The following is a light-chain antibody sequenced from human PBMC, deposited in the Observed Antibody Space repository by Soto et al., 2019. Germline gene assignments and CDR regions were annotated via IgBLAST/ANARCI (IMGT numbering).Light chain of an antibody. J-gene: IGKJ2*01. CDR1: QSLSSSY. V-gene: IGKV3-20*01. Sequence: EIVLTQSPGTLSLSPGERATLSCRASQSLSSSYVVWYQQKPGQAPRLLIYAASRRATGIPDRCSGSGSATESTLTNSTLEPEDFAVYYCQQQGTFGQGTKLQIK. CDR3: QQQGT. CDR2: AAS.